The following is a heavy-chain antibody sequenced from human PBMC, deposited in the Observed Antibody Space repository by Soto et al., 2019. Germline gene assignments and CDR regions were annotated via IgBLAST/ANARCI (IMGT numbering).Heavy chain of an antibody. V-gene: IGHV4-34*01. Sequence: SETLSLTCAVYGGSFSGYYWSWIRQPPGKGLEWIGEINQSGNTKYNPSLKSRVTISVDTSKNQFSLKLSSVTAADTAVYYCARRYGSCFDYWGQGTLVTAPQ. CDR2: INQSGNT. J-gene: IGHJ4*02. CDR1: GGSFSGYY. CDR3: ARRYGSCFDY. D-gene: IGHD5-18*01.